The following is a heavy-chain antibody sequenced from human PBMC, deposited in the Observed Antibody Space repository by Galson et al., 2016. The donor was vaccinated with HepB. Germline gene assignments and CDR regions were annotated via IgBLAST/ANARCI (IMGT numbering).Heavy chain of an antibody. CDR2: IYWDDDK. Sequence: PALVTPPQTLTLTCTFSGFSLSSTGLGVGWIRQPPGKALEWLAIIYWDDDKRYSPSLRSRLTITKGTSENQVVLTMTKMDPVDTATYYCAQRRTYDPPNYYSPWGQGILVTVSS. CDR3: AQRRTYDPPNYYSP. J-gene: IGHJ5*02. D-gene: IGHD3-10*01. V-gene: IGHV2-5*02. CDR1: GFSLSSTGLG.